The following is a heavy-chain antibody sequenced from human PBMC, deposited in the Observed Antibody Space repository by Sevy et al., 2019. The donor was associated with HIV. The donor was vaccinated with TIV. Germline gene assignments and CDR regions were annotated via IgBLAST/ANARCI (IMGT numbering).Heavy chain of an antibody. CDR1: GYTFKTYG. V-gene: IGHV1-18*01. Sequence: ASVKVSCKTFGYTFKTYGISWVRQAPGQGLEWMGWISAYSGDTNFAQKFQGRVTMTTDTSTCIAYMELSSLGYDDTAVYFCARDKHQGVVIIPGSMWGGVDYWGQGTVVTVSS. D-gene: IGHD2-2*01. J-gene: IGHJ4*02. CDR3: ARDKHQGVVIIPGSMWGGVDY. CDR2: ISAYSGDT.